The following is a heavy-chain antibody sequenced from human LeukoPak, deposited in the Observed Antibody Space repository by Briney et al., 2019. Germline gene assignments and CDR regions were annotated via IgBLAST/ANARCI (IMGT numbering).Heavy chain of an antibody. J-gene: IGHJ4*02. Sequence: GGSLRLSCAASGFTFSSYSMNWVRQAPGKGLEWVSYISSSSSTIYYADSVKGRFTTSRDNSKNTLYLQMSSLRAEDTAVYYCVKDRGIATALYYFDYWGQGTLVTVSS. CDR2: ISSSSSTI. CDR3: VKDRGIATALYYFDY. CDR1: GFTFSSYS. D-gene: IGHD6-13*01. V-gene: IGHV3-48*01.